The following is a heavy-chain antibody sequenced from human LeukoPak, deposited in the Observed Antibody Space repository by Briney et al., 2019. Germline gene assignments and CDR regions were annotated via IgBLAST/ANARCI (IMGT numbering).Heavy chain of an antibody. J-gene: IGHJ6*02. CDR1: GYTFTSHD. D-gene: IGHD6-19*01. V-gene: IGHV1-8*01. CDR3: ARGIAVADSYYYYGMDV. Sequence: ASVKVSCKASGYTFTSHDINWVRQATGQGLEWMGWMNPNSGNTGYAQKFQGWVTMTRDTSISTAYMELSRLRSDDTAVYYCARGIAVADSYYYYGMDVWGQGTTVTVSS. CDR2: MNPNSGNT.